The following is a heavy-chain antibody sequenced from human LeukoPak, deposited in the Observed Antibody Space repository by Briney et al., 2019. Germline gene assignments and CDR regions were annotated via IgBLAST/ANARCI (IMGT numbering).Heavy chain of an antibody. J-gene: IGHJ4*02. Sequence: PGGSLRLSCAASRFTFSSYSMNWVRQAPGKGLEWVSSISSSSSYIYYADSVKGRFTISRDNAKNSLYLQVNSLRAEDTAVYYCARILDSAWGELGYWGQGTLVTVSS. D-gene: IGHD6-19*01. CDR2: ISSSSSYI. CDR3: ARILDSAWGELGY. CDR1: RFTFSSYS. V-gene: IGHV3-21*01.